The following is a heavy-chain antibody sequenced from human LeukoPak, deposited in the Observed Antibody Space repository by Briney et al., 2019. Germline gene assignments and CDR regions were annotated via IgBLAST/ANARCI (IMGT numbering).Heavy chain of an antibody. CDR3: ASLGAVAGTSGWFDP. Sequence: GGSLRLSCAASGFTFSSYSMNWVRQAPGKGLEWVSSISSSSSSYIYYADSVKGRFTISRDNAKNPLYLQMNSLRAEDTAVYYCASLGAVAGTSGWFDPWGQGTLVTVSS. V-gene: IGHV3-21*01. CDR1: GFTFSSYS. J-gene: IGHJ5*02. D-gene: IGHD6-19*01. CDR2: ISSSSSSYI.